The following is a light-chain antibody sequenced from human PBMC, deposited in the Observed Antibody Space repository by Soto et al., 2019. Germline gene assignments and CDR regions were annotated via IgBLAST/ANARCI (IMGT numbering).Light chain of an antibody. CDR1: QNIYSN. J-gene: IGKJ1*01. CDR3: LQYHNLWA. Sequence: ILMTQSPASLSVSPGERATLSCRASQNIYSNIAWYQQRPGQAPRLLIYRATTRATGVPARFSGSGSGTEFTLTISSLQSDDFAVYSCLQYHNLWAFGQGTKV. CDR2: RAT. V-gene: IGKV3-15*01.